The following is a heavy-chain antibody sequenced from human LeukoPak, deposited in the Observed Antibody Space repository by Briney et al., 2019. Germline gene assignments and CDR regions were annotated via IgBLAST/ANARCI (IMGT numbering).Heavy chain of an antibody. V-gene: IGHV1-69*04. CDR2: IIPILGIA. D-gene: IGHD3-10*01. CDR3: ARALRGLPFDY. Sequence: GASVKVSCKASGGTFSSYAISWVRQAPGQGLEWMGRIIPILGIANYAQKFQGRVTITADKSTSTAYMELSSLRSEDTAVYYCARALRGLPFDYWGQGTLATVSS. CDR1: GGTFSSYA. J-gene: IGHJ4*02.